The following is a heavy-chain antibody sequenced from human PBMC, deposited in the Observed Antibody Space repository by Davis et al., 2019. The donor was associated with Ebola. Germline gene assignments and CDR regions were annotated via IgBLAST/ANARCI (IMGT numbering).Heavy chain of an antibody. Sequence: AASVKVSCKASAYTFTSYDINWVRQATGQGLEWMGWMNPNSGNTGYAQKFQGRVTMTTDTSTSTAYMELRSLRSDDTAVYYCARDSSIIAVYYYYGMDVWGQGTTVTVSS. CDR1: AYTFTSYD. J-gene: IGHJ6*02. D-gene: IGHD3-3*02. V-gene: IGHV1-8*01. CDR2: MNPNSGNT. CDR3: ARDSSIIAVYYYYGMDV.